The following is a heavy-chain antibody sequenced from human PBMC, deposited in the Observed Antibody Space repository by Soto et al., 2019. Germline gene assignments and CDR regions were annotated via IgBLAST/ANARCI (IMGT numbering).Heavy chain of an antibody. CDR1: GGSFSGYY. Sequence: PSETLSLTCAVYGGSFSGYYWGWIRQPPGKGPEWIGSIYYSGSTYYNPSLKSRVTISVDTSKNQFSLKLSSVTAADTAVYYRARSLTTVVTMDVWGQGTTVTVSS. CDR3: ARSLTTVVTMDV. J-gene: IGHJ6*02. D-gene: IGHD4-17*01. V-gene: IGHV4-39*01. CDR2: IYYSGST.